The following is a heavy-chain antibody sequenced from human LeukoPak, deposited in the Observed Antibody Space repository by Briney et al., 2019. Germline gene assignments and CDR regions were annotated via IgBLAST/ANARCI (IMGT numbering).Heavy chain of an antibody. CDR1: GFTFSSYG. CDR3: ARGTTPRNYYFDY. Sequence: GRSLRLSCAASGFTFSSYGMHWVRQAPGKGLELVALIWYDGSNKYYADSVKGRFTISRDISKNTLYLQMNSLRAEDTAVYYCARGTTPRNYYFDYWGQGTQVTVSS. V-gene: IGHV3-33*01. CDR2: IWYDGSNK. J-gene: IGHJ4*02. D-gene: IGHD1-1*01.